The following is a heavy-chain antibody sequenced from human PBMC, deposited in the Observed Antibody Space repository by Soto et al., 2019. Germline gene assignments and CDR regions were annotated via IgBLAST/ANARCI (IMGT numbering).Heavy chain of an antibody. V-gene: IGHV3-15*01. CDR3: TADDATQLWSPADH. CDR2: IRANTAGGTT. Sequence: DVQLVESGGGLVKPGGSLRLSCAASGCIFTDAWMSWVRQAPGMGLEWVGRIRANTAGGTTDYAAPVKGRFTISRDDSKKTLYLQMNSLKPEDTAVYYCTADDATQLWSPADHWGQGTLVTVSS. D-gene: IGHD5-18*01. J-gene: IGHJ4*02. CDR1: GCIFTDAW.